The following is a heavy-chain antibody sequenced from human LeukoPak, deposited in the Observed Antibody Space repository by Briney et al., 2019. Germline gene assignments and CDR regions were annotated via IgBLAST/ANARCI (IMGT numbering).Heavy chain of an antibody. Sequence: PSETLSLTCTVSGGSISSSRYYWGWIRQPPGKGLEWIGSIYYSGSTYHNPSLKSRVTISVDTSKNQFSLKLSSVTAADTAVYYCARGFGVVSRYYYYMDVWGKGTTVTVSS. D-gene: IGHD3-3*01. CDR1: GGSISSSRYY. V-gene: IGHV4-39*01. CDR3: ARGFGVVSRYYYYMDV. J-gene: IGHJ6*03. CDR2: IYYSGST.